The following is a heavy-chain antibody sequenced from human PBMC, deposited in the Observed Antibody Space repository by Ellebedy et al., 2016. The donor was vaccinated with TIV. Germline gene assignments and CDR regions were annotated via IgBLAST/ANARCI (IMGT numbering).Heavy chain of an antibody. CDR3: ALEYCGGDCYPEPNWFDP. J-gene: IGHJ5*02. CDR2: ISGSGGST. CDR1: GFSFSSFW. D-gene: IGHD2-21*02. V-gene: IGHV3-23*01. Sequence: GESLKISXAASGFSFSSFWMSWVRQAPGKGLEWVSAISGSGGSTYYADSVQGRFTISRDNSKNTLYLQMNSLRAEDTAVYYCALEYCGGDCYPEPNWFDPWGQGTLVTVSS.